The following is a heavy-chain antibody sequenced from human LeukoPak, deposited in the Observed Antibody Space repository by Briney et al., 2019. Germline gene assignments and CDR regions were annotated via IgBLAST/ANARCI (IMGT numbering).Heavy chain of an antibody. Sequence: PGGSPRLSCAPPLVTFRSYAMKSVRQAPREGVWWVSTFSGAGGATPYEASVRGRFTISRANSKNTMFMQMNSLRAEDTAVYYCGKSGSRDWDYFEYWGQGTLVTASS. J-gene: IGHJ4*02. V-gene: IGHV3-23*01. CDR1: LVTFRSYA. D-gene: IGHD6-19*01. CDR2: FSGAGGAT. CDR3: GKSGSRDWDYFEY.